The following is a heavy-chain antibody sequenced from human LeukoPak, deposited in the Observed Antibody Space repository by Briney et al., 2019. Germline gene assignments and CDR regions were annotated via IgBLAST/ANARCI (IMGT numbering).Heavy chain of an antibody. CDR3: ARRGYYDFWSVPGNFDY. V-gene: IGHV4-39*01. CDR1: GGSISSSSYY. CDR2: IYYSGST. Sequence: SETLSLTCTVSGGSISSSSYYWGWIRQPPGKGLEWIGSIYYSGSTYYNPSLKSRVTISVDTSKNQFSLKLSSVTAADTAVYYCARRGYYDFWSVPGNFDYWGQGTLVTVSS. D-gene: IGHD3-3*01. J-gene: IGHJ4*02.